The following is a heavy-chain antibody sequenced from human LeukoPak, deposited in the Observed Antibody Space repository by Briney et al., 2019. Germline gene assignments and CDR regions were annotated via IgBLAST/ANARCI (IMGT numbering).Heavy chain of an antibody. CDR3: ARTPNYGDYGSFGDY. Sequence: ASVKVSCKASGYTFTSYYMHWVRQAPGQGLEGMGIINPSGGSTSYAQKFQGRVTMTRDTSTSTVYMELSSLRSEDTAVYYCARTPNYGDYGSFGDYWGQGTLVTVSS. D-gene: IGHD4-17*01. J-gene: IGHJ4*02. CDR2: INPSGGST. CDR1: GYTFTSYY. V-gene: IGHV1-46*01.